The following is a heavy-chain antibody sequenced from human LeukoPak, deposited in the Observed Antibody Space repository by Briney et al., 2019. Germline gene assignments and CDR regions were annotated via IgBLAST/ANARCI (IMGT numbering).Heavy chain of an antibody. D-gene: IGHD2-2*01. CDR3: ATSSNPTPLIVVVPAAHPYYYGMDV. J-gene: IGHJ6*02. Sequence: GGSLRLSCAASGFTFSSYARSWVRQAPGKGLEWVAAISGSGGSTYYADSVKGRFTISRDNSKNTLYLQMNSLRAEDTAVYYCATSSNPTPLIVVVPAAHPYYYGMDVWGQGTTVTVSS. V-gene: IGHV3-23*01. CDR2: ISGSGGST. CDR1: GFTFSSYA.